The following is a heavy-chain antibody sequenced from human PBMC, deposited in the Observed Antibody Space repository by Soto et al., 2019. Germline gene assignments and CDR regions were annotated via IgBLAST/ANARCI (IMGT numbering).Heavy chain of an antibody. V-gene: IGHV3-30*04. CDR2: TSYDGSNK. Sequence: GGSLRLSCAASGFTFINHAMHWVRQAPGKGLEWVAVTSYDGSNKYYADSVKGRFTISRDNSKNTLYLQMDSLRAEDTAVYYCARQKYYDILTGYVDYWGQGTLVTVSS. CDR3: ARQKYYDILTGYVDY. J-gene: IGHJ4*02. D-gene: IGHD3-9*01. CDR1: GFTFINHA.